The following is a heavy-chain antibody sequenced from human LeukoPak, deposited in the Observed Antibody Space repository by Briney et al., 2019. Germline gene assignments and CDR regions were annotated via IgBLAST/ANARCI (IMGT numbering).Heavy chain of an antibody. Sequence: PSETLSLTCTVSGGSISSYYWSWIRQPPGKGLEWIGYIYYSGSTNYNPSLKSRVTISVDTSKNQFSLKLSSVTAADTAVYYCARAPGGGSYDPYYFDYWGQGTLVTVSS. CDR2: IYYSGST. CDR1: GGSISSYY. V-gene: IGHV4-59*01. D-gene: IGHD1-26*01. CDR3: ARAPGGGSYDPYYFDY. J-gene: IGHJ4*02.